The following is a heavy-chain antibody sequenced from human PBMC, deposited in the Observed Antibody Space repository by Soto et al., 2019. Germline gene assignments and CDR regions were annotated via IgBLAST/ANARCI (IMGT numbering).Heavy chain of an antibody. J-gene: IGHJ4*02. CDR2: ISGTGDST. D-gene: IGHD3-22*01. CDR3: AKDRDSSGYYYRNY. CDR1: GFTFSSYA. Sequence: EVQLLESGGGLIQPGGSLRLSCAASGFTFSSYAMSWVHQAPGKGLEWVSAISGTGDSTYYADSVKGRFTISRDSSKNTLYLQINSLRAEDTAVYYCAKDRDSSGYYYRNYWGQGTLVTVSS. V-gene: IGHV3-23*01.